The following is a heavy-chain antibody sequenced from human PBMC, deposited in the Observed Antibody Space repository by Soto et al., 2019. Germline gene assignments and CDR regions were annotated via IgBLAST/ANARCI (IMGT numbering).Heavy chain of an antibody. CDR2: ISGSGGST. CDR3: AKDTVLVPYDYGSGSSDGAFDI. D-gene: IGHD3-10*01. J-gene: IGHJ3*02. CDR1: GFTFSSYA. Sequence: LRLSCAASGFTFSSYAMSWVRQAPGKGLEWVSAISGSGGSTYYADSVKGRFTISRDNSKNTLYLQMNSLRAEDTAVYYCAKDTVLVPYDYGSGSSDGAFDIWGQGTMVTVAS. V-gene: IGHV3-23*01.